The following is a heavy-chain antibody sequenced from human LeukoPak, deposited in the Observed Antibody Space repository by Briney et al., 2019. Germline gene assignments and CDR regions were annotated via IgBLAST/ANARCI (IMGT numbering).Heavy chain of an antibody. J-gene: IGHJ3*02. D-gene: IGHD3-9*01. CDR1: GYTFTSYG. CDR3: ARDRSYDILTGYPDNDAFDI. CDR2: ISAYNGNT. Sequence: ASVKVSCKASGYTFTSYGINWVRQAPGQGLEWMGWISAYNGNTNYAQKLRGRVTMTTDTSASTAYMELRSLRSDDTAVYYCARDRSYDILTGYPDNDAFDIWGQGTMVTVSS. V-gene: IGHV1-18*01.